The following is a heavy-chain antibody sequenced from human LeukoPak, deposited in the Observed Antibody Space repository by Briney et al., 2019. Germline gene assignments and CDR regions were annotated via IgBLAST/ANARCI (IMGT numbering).Heavy chain of an antibody. CDR2: IIPIFGTA. D-gene: IGHD2-15*01. J-gene: IGHJ3*02. V-gene: IGHV1-69*05. CDR3: ARDVRYCSGGSCYPDAFDI. CDR1: GGTFSSYA. Sequence: SVKVSCKASGGTFSSYAISWVRQAPGQGLEWMGGIIPIFGTANYAQKFQGRVAITTDESTSTAYMELSGLRSEDTAVYYCARDVRYCSGGSCYPDAFDIWGQGTMVTVSS.